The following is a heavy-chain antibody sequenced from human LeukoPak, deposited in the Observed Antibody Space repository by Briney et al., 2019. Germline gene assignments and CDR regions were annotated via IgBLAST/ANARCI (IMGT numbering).Heavy chain of an antibody. CDR1: GFIFSNYW. D-gene: IGHD1-26*01. J-gene: IGHJ3*02. V-gene: IGHV3-7*03. CDR3: AKEAGTYSLGGFDI. Sequence: GGSLRLSCAASGFIFSNYWMSWVRQAPGKGLEWVANIKQDGSEKYYVDSVKGRFTISRDNPKNMLYLQMNSLRAEDTAVYYCAKEAGTYSLGGFDIWGHGTVVTVSS. CDR2: IKQDGSEK.